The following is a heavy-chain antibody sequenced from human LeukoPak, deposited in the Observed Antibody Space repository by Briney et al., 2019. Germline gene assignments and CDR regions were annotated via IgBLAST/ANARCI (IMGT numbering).Heavy chain of an antibody. CDR1: GFTFSSYS. CDR3: ARGSSTSHYYYMDV. J-gene: IGHJ6*03. CDR2: ISSSSSYI. V-gene: IGHV3-21*01. Sequence: PGGSLRFSCAASGFTFSSYSMNWVRQAPGKGLEWVSSISSSSSYIYYADSVKGRFAISRDNAKNSLYLQMNSLRAEDTAVYYCARGSSTSHYYYMDVWGKGTTVTVSS. D-gene: IGHD2-2*01.